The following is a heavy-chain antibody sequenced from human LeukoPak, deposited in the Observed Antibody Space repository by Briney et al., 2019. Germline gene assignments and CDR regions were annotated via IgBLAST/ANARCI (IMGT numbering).Heavy chain of an antibody. V-gene: IGHV4-39*01. CDR3: ARAVRIGPFLYYFDH. CDR1: GGSITRSSYY. Sequence: SETLSLTCTVSGGSITRSSYYWGWIRQPPGKGLEWIGNIYYSGSAYYNPSLKSPVTISVDTSKSQFSLKLSSVTAADTAVFFCARAVRIGPFLYYFDHWGQGALVTVSS. CDR2: IYYSGSA. D-gene: IGHD1-26*01. J-gene: IGHJ4*02.